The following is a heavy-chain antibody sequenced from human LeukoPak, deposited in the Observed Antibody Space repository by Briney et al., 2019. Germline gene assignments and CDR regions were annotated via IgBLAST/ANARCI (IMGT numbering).Heavy chain of an antibody. Sequence: SETLSLTCTVSGGSISSSSYYWGWIRQPPGKGLEWIGSIYYSGSTYYNPSLKSRVTISVDTSKNQFSLKLSSVTAADTAVYYCARVDSSGWPFDYWGQGTLVTVSS. CDR2: IYYSGST. D-gene: IGHD6-19*01. J-gene: IGHJ4*02. V-gene: IGHV4-39*07. CDR3: ARVDSSGWPFDY. CDR1: GGSISSSSYY.